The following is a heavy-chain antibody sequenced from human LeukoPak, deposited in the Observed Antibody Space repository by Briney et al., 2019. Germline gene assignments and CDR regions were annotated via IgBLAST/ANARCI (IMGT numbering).Heavy chain of an antibody. Sequence: GGSLRLSCAASGFTFSSNWMHWVRQAPGKGLVWVSRINSDGSSTTYADSVKGRFTISRDNSKNTLYLQMNSLRAEDTAVYYCAKDLPGPYYYDSSGYYFWGQGTLVTVSS. J-gene: IGHJ4*02. CDR3: AKDLPGPYYYDSSGYYF. CDR1: GFTFSSNW. V-gene: IGHV3-74*01. D-gene: IGHD3-22*01. CDR2: INSDGSST.